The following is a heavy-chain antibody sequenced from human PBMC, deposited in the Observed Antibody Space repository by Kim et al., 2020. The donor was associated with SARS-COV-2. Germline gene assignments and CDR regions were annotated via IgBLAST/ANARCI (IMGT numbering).Heavy chain of an antibody. CDR2: LYSGGSTK. V-gene: IGHV3-NL1*01. CDR1: GFTFSSYG. Sequence: GGSLRLSCAASGFTFSSYGMNWVRQAPGKGLEWVSVLYSGGSTKYYEYSEKGRSTSSKDTNKTPLYQQMNSLTDEDTAEYYSGRDTHECSNDYWG. CDR3: GRDTHECSNDY. D-gene: IGHD6-6*01. J-gene: IGHJ4*01.